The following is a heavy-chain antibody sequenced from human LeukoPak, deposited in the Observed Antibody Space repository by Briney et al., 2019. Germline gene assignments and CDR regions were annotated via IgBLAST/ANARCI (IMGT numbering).Heavy chain of an antibody. Sequence: SETLSLTCTVSGYSISSGYYWGWIRQPAGKGPEWIGRIYSSGSTNYNPSLKSRVTMSVDTSKNQFSLKLSSVTAADTAVYYCAREWLWVSQGHYYYYMDVWGKGTTVTISS. D-gene: IGHD2-21*01. J-gene: IGHJ6*03. V-gene: IGHV4-4*07. CDR2: IYSSGST. CDR3: AREWLWVSQGHYYYYMDV. CDR1: GYSISSGYY.